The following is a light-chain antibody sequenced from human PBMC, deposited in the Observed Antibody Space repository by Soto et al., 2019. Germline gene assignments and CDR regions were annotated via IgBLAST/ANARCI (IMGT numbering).Light chain of an antibody. Sequence: DIQMTQSPSTLSASVGDRVTFTCRASQSISSWLAWYQKKPGKAPKLLIYKAFSLAGGVPSRFRGRGSRTEYTLTISSLPPDYFATYHCQQYNCFPCTFGRGTKVEIK. V-gene: IGKV1-5*03. CDR1: QSISSW. CDR3: QQYNCFPCT. J-gene: IGKJ4*02. CDR2: KAF.